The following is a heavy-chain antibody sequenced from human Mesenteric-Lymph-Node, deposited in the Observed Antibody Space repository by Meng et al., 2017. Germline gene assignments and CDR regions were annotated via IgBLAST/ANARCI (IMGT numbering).Heavy chain of an antibody. CDR1: GFTFSSYS. CDR3: ARDDCSSTSCPGGVEPNWFGP. D-gene: IGHD2-2*01. Sequence: EVQLVESGGGLVKPGGSLRLSCAASGFTFSSYSMNWVRQAPGKGLEWVSSISSSSSYIYYADSVKGRFTISRDNAKNSLYLQMNSLRAEDTAVYYCARDDCSSTSCPGGVEPNWFGPWGQGTLVTVSS. CDR2: ISSSSSYI. V-gene: IGHV3-21*01. J-gene: IGHJ5*02.